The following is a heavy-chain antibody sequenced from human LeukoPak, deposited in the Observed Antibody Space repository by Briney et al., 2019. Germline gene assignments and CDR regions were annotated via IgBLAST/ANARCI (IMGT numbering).Heavy chain of an antibody. CDR3: VKDDVAVPAAAYFHS. CDR1: GFTFNSCA. Sequence: GGSLRLSCAASGFTFNSCAMNWVRQAPGKGLEWVSSIGDNGGHTYSADSVTGRFSISRDNSKNTLYLQMNRLRAEDTAIYYCVKDDVAVPAAAYFHSWGQGTLVTVSS. CDR2: IGDNGGHT. J-gene: IGHJ1*01. V-gene: IGHV3-23*01. D-gene: IGHD2-2*01.